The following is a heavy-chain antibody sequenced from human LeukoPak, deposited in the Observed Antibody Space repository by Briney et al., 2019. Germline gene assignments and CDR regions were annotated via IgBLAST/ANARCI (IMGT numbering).Heavy chain of an antibody. V-gene: IGHV3-23*01. D-gene: IGHD1/OR15-1a*01. CDR2: ISGSGAAT. CDR3: AKTGNNNEGSFDF. Sequence: GGSLRLSCATSGFTFSSYAMSWVRQAPGKGLEWVSAISGSGAATYYADSVKVRFAISRDNSKNTLYLQMNSLRAEDTAIYYCAKTGNNNEGSFDFWGQGTLVTVSS. CDR1: GFTFSSYA. J-gene: IGHJ4*02.